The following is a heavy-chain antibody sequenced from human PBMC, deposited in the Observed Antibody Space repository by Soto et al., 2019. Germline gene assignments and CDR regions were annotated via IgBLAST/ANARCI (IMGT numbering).Heavy chain of an antibody. Sequence: EVQLVESGGGSVQPGRSLRLSCAASGFTFDDYAMHWVRQAPGKGLEWVSGISWNSGSIGYADSVKGRFTISRDNAKNSLYLQMNSLRAEDTALYYCATQAVAGAFDPWGQGTLVTVSS. CDR3: ATQAVAGAFDP. D-gene: IGHD6-19*01. J-gene: IGHJ5*02. CDR2: ISWNSGSI. V-gene: IGHV3-9*01. CDR1: GFTFDDYA.